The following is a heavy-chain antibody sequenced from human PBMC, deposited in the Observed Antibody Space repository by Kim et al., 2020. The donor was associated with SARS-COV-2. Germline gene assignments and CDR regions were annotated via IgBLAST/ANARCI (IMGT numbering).Heavy chain of an antibody. CDR2: IRSKAYGGTT. V-gene: IGHV3-49*04. CDR1: GFTFGDYA. Sequence: GGSLRLSCTASGFTFGDYAMSWVRQAPGKGLEWVGFIRSKAYGGTTEYAASVKGRFTISRDDSKSIAYLQMNSLKTEDTAVYYCKGTIQDIVVVPAAMLADYWGQGTLVTVSS. D-gene: IGHD2-2*01. J-gene: IGHJ4*02. CDR3: KGTIQDIVVVPAAMLADY.